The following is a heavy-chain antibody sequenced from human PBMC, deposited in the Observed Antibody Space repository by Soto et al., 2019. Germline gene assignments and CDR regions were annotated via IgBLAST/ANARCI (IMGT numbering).Heavy chain of an antibody. Sequence: EVQLLESGGGLVQPGGSLRLSCAASGFTFSSYAMSWVRQAPGKGLEWVSAISGSGGSTYYADSVKGRFTISRDNSKNTLYLQMNSLRAEDTAVYYCAKDPPLRGYSYGPAWGYWGQGTLVTVSS. D-gene: IGHD5-18*01. J-gene: IGHJ4*02. CDR3: AKDPPLRGYSYGPAWGY. CDR2: ISGSGGST. V-gene: IGHV3-23*01. CDR1: GFTFSSYA.